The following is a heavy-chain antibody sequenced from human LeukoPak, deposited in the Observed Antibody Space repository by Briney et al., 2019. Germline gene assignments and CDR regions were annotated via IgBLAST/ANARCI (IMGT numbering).Heavy chain of an antibody. CDR3: ASKFGGLNYYYYMDV. D-gene: IGHD3-16*01. CDR1: GYTFTGYY. Sequence: ASVKVSCKASGYTFTGYYMHWVRQAPGQGLEWMGWINPNSGGTNYAQKFQGRVTMTRDTSISTAYMELSRLRSDDTAVYYCASKFGGLNYYYYMDVWGKGTTVTVSS. V-gene: IGHV1-2*02. J-gene: IGHJ6*03. CDR2: INPNSGGT.